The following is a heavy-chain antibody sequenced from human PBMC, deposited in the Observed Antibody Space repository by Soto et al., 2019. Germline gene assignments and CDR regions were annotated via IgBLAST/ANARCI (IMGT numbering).Heavy chain of an antibody. CDR3: ARTYYYDSSGYYYLVARPIAGGMDV. D-gene: IGHD3-22*01. CDR2: ISSSSYI. CDR1: GFTFSSYS. Sequence: GGSLRLSCAASGFTFSSYSMNWVRQAPGKGLEWVSSISSSSYIYYADSVKGRFTISRDNAKNSLYLQMNSLRAEDTAVYYCARTYYYDSSGYYYLVARPIAGGMDVWGQGTTVTVSS. J-gene: IGHJ6*02. V-gene: IGHV3-21*01.